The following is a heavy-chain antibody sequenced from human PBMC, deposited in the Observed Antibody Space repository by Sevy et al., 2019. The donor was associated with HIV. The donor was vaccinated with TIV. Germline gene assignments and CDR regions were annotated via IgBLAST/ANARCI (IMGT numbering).Heavy chain of an antibody. CDR3: ARSVLGAART. D-gene: IGHD2-15*01. J-gene: IGHJ4*02. CDR1: GHSITSNYY. Sequence: QSQTLSLTCTVSGHSITSNYYWGWIRQPPGKGLEWIGSIYVNGNTYYNPSLKSRVSISVDTSKNQFSLRLTSVTAADTAVYYCARSVLGAARTWGQGTLVTVSS. CDR2: IYVNGNT. V-gene: IGHV4-38-2*02.